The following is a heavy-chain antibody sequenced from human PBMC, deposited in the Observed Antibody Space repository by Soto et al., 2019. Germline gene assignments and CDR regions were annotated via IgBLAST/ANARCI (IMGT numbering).Heavy chain of an antibody. V-gene: IGHV3-30-3*01. Sequence: MQLVESGGGVVQPGGSLRLSCAASGFTFNYYPMHWVRQDPGKGLEWVAVVSFDDSNKYYADSVKGRFTISKDNCKNTLYLQMNSLRREDTAVYYCARLPGPLVAVLYIYPLDGREAMSDVDVWGQGTTVTVSS. D-gene: IGHD6-19*01. CDR1: GFTFNYYP. CDR2: VSFDDSNK. CDR3: ARLPGPLVAVLYIYPLDGREAMSDVDV. J-gene: IGHJ6*02.